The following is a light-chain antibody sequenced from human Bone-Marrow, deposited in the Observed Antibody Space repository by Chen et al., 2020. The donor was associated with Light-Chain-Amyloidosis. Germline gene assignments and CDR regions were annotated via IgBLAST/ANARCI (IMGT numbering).Light chain of an antibody. CDR3: SSYTITNTLV. Sequence: QYALTQPASVSGSPGQSITISCTGTSSDVGGDNHVSWYQQHPDKAPKLMIYEVTNRPSWVPVRFSGSKSDNTASLTISGLQTEDEADYFCSSYTITNTLVFGSGTRVTVL. J-gene: IGLJ1*01. V-gene: IGLV2-14*01. CDR1: SSDVGGDNH. CDR2: EVT.